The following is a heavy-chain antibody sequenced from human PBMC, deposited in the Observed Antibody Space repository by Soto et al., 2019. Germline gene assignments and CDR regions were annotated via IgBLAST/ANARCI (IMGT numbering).Heavy chain of an antibody. CDR2: IDWDDDK. Sequence: GSGPTLVNPTQTLTLTCTFSGFSLSTSGMCVSWIRQPPGKALEWLALIDWDDDKYYSTSLKTRLTISKDTSKNQVVLTITNMDPVDTATYYCARTATYYDILTGYWGGYSIDSWGQVPLVAVSS. D-gene: IGHD3-9*01. J-gene: IGHJ4*02. CDR3: ARTATYYDILTGYWGGYSIDS. V-gene: IGHV2-70*01. CDR1: GFSLSTSGMC.